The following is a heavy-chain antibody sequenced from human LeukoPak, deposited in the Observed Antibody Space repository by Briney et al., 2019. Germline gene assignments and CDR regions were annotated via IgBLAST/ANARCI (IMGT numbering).Heavy chain of an antibody. Sequence: GRSLRLSCVASGFTFKSYGMHWVRQAPGKGLEWVAIIWYDGSNKYYADFVKGRFTTSRDNSKNTLYLQMNSLRADDTAVYYCARVSGYSGTWYVDYWGQGTLITVSS. CDR2: IWYDGSNK. D-gene: IGHD6-13*01. CDR1: GFTFKSYG. V-gene: IGHV3-33*01. CDR3: ARVSGYSGTWYVDY. J-gene: IGHJ4*02.